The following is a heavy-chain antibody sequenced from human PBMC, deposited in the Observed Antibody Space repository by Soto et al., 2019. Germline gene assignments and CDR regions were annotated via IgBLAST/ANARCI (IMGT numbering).Heavy chain of an antibody. Sequence: ASVKVSCKASGFTFTSSAMQWVRQARGQRLEWIRWIVVGSGNTNYAQKFQERVTITRDMSTSTAYMELRSLRSDDTAVYYCARTGSGSYYNVMDYYYYMDVWGKGTTVTVSS. CDR2: IVVGSGNT. V-gene: IGHV1-58*02. D-gene: IGHD3-10*01. CDR1: GFTFTSSA. J-gene: IGHJ6*03. CDR3: ARTGSGSYYNVMDYYYYMDV.